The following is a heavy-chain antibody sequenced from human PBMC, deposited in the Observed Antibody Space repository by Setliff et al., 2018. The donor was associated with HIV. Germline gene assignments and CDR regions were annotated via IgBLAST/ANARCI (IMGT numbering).Heavy chain of an antibody. V-gene: IGHV3-11*04. Sequence: GGSLRLSCAASGFTFSDYYMSWIRQAPGKGLEWVSYISSSDTIYYADSVKGRFTISRDNAKNSLYLQLNSLRAEDTAVYYCARDAAAPAAIEGAFDIWGQGTMVTVSS. J-gene: IGHJ3*02. D-gene: IGHD2-2*02. CDR1: GFTFSDYY. CDR2: ISSSDTI. CDR3: ARDAAAPAAIEGAFDI.